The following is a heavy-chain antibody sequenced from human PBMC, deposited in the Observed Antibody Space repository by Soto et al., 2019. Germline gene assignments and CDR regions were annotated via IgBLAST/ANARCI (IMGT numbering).Heavy chain of an antibody. Sequence: PGGSLRLSCAASGFTFSSYGMHWVRQAPGKGLEWVAVIWYDGSNKYYADSVKGRFTISRDNSKNTLYLQMNSLRAEDTAVYYCARGYCSGGSCYSTGPGTYFQHWGQGTLVTVSS. D-gene: IGHD2-15*01. CDR2: IWYDGSNK. CDR1: GFTFSSYG. V-gene: IGHV3-33*01. J-gene: IGHJ1*01. CDR3: ARGYCSGGSCYSTGPGTYFQH.